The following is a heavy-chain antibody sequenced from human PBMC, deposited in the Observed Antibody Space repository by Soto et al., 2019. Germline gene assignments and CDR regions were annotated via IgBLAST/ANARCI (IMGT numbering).Heavy chain of an antibody. V-gene: IGHV4-34*01. J-gene: IGHJ6*02. CDR2: INHSGST. Sequence: SEPLSLTCAVYCGSFSGYYWSWIRQPPGKGLEWIGEINHSGSTNYNPSLKSRVTISVDTSKNQFSLKLSSVTAADTAVYYCARDGYYYYGMDVWGQGTTVTVSS. CDR1: CGSFSGYY. CDR3: ARDGYYYYGMDV.